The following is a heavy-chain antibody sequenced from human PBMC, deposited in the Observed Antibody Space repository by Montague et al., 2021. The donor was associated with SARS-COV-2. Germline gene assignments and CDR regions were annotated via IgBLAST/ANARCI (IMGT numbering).Heavy chain of an antibody. CDR1: GFIFGDYW. CDR3: AREKARITIFGAPRGYMDV. V-gene: IGHV3-11*04. J-gene: IGHJ6*03. D-gene: IGHD3-3*01. CDR2: ISSSGSTI. Sequence: SLRLSCAASGFIFGDYWMSWFRQAPGKGLEWVSYISSSGSTIYYADSVEGRFTISRDNAKNSLYLQMNSLRAEDTAVYYCAREKARITIFGAPRGYMDVWGKGTTVTVSS.